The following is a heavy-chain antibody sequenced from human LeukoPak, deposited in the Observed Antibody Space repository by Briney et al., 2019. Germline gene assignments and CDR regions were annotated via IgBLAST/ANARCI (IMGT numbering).Heavy chain of an antibody. Sequence: PSQTLSLTCTVSGGSISSGGYYWSWIRQHPGKGLEWIGYIDYSGSTYYNPSLKSRVTISVDTSKNQFSLKLSSVTAADTAVYYCARAFQDYDILTGYRTPWYFDYWGQGTLVTVSS. J-gene: IGHJ4*02. CDR3: ARAFQDYDILTGYRTPWYFDY. CDR2: IDYSGST. V-gene: IGHV4-31*03. CDR1: GGSISSGGYY. D-gene: IGHD3-9*01.